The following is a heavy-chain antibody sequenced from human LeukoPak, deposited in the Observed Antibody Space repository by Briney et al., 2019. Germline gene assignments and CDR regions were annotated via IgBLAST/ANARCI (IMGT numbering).Heavy chain of an antibody. Sequence: GESLQISCKGSGYSFTTSWIGWVRQLPGKGLEWMGIIYPGDSDTRYIPSFQGQVTISADKSISTAYLQWSSLKASDTAMYYCATSPYCTGGTCCFSNNWGQGTLVTVSS. D-gene: IGHD2-15*01. CDR1: GYSFTTSW. V-gene: IGHV5-51*01. J-gene: IGHJ4*02. CDR2: IYPGDSDT. CDR3: ATSPYCTGGTCCFSNN.